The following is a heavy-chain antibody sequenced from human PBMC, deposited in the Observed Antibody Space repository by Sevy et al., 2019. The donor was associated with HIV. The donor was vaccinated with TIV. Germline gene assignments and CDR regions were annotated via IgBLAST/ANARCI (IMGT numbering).Heavy chain of an antibody. CDR2: ISYDGSDK. D-gene: IGHD4-17*01. J-gene: IGHJ6*02. CDR3: ARPRANYVDHYFFYAMDV. CDR1: GFAFTNYYA. V-gene: IGHV3-30-3*01. Sequence: GGSLRLSCTASGFAFTNYYAMHWVRQAPGKGLEWVALISYDGSDKFYADSVKGRLTITRDNLKNTLYLQMNGLTTEDTAVYYCARPRANYVDHYFFYAMDVWGQGTTVTVS.